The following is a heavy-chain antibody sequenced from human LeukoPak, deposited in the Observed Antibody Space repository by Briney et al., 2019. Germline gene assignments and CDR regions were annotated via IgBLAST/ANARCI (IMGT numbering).Heavy chain of an antibody. CDR1: GYTFTGYY. CDR3: AREDEEVYYYMDV. V-gene: IGHV1-2*02. Sequence: GASVKVSCKASGYTFTGYYMHWVRQAPGQGLEWMGWINPNSGGTNYAQKFQGRVTMTRDTSISTAYMELSRLRSDDTAVYYCAREDEEVYYYMDVWGKGTTVTVSS. J-gene: IGHJ6*03. CDR2: INPNSGGT.